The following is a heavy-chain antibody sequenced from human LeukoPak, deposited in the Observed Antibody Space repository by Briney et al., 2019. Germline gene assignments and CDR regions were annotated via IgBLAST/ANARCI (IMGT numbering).Heavy chain of an antibody. V-gene: IGHV3-30*18. D-gene: IGHD3-10*01. CDR1: GFTFSSYG. Sequence: GGSLSLSCAASGFTFSSYGMHWVRQAPGKGLEWVAVISYVGSNKYYADSVKGRFTISRDNSKNTLYLQMNSLRAEDTAVYYCAKDQGEFDPWGQGTLVTVSS. CDR3: AKDQGEFDP. J-gene: IGHJ5*02. CDR2: ISYVGSNK.